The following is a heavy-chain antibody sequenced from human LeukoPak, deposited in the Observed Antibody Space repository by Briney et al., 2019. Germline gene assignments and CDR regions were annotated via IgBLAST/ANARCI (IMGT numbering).Heavy chain of an antibody. D-gene: IGHD6-19*01. Sequence: SSETLSLTCTVSGGSISSYYWSWIRQPPGKGLEWIGYIYYSGSTNYNPSLKSRVTISVDTSKNQFSLKLSSVTAADTAVYYCARAPDSSGWLEFDYWGQGTLVTVSS. CDR3: ARAPDSSGWLEFDY. CDR1: GGSISSYY. CDR2: IYYSGST. V-gene: IGHV4-59*01. J-gene: IGHJ4*02.